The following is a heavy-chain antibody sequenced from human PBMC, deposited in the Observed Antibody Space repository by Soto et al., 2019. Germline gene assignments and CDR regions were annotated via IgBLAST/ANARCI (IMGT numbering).Heavy chain of an antibody. V-gene: IGHV1-18*01. CDR1: GYTFTSYG. CDR3: ARDSIITGTDYYYYGMDV. CDR2: ISAYNGNT. J-gene: IGHJ6*02. D-gene: IGHD1-7*01. Sequence: VASVKVSCKASGYTFTSYGISWVRQAPGQGLEWMGWISAYNGNTNYAQKLQGRVTMTTDTSTSTAYMELRSLRSDDTAVYYCARDSIITGTDYYYYGMDVWGQGTTVTVSS.